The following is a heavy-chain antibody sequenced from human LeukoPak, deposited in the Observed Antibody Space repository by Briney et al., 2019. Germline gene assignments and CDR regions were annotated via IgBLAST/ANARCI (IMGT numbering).Heavy chain of an antibody. Sequence: SETLSLTCAVYGGSFSGYYWSWIRQPPGKGLKWIGEINHSGSTNYNPSLKSRVTISVDTSKNQFSLKLSSVTAADTAVYYCARGKRFTMIVVAKNDFDIWGQGTMVTVSS. J-gene: IGHJ3*02. V-gene: IGHV4-34*01. CDR2: INHSGST. D-gene: IGHD3-22*01. CDR3: ARGKRFTMIVVAKNDFDI. CDR1: GGSFSGYY.